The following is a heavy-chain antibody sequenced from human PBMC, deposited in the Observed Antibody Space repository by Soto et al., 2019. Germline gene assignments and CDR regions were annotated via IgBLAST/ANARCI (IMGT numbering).Heavy chain of an antibody. CDR3: ARGVHYDSSGSYYFY. CDR1: GGTFSSYA. J-gene: IGHJ4*02. CDR2: IIPLFGTA. D-gene: IGHD3-22*01. V-gene: IGHV1-69*19. Sequence: QVQLVQSGAEVKKPGSSVKVSCKASGGTFSSYAIDWVRQAPGQGLEWMGGIIPLFGTANYAQKFQGKITSTAYESMSTVYMELSSLSSDDTAVYYCARGVHYDSSGSYYFYWGQVPLVNVSS.